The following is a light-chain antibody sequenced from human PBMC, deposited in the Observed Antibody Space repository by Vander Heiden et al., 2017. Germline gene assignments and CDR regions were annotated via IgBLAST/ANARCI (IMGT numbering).Light chain of an antibody. J-gene: IGLJ2*01. CDR2: EDT. V-gene: IGLV3-1*01. CDR3: QAWDSSTAV. CDR1: KVGDKY. Sequence: SYDLTQPPSVSVSPGQTASIPCFGDKVGDKYVCWYQQKPGQSPVLVINEDTKRPSRIPERFSGSNSRNTAMLTISGTQVMDEADYYCQAWDSSTAVFGGGTKLTVL.